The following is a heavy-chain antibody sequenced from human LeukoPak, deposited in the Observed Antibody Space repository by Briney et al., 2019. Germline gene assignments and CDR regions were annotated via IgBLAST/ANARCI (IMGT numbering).Heavy chain of an antibody. CDR3: AKNGGPHGMDV. J-gene: IGHJ6*02. D-gene: IGHD3-16*01. CDR1: GFTVSSNY. V-gene: IGHV3-7*02. CDR2: IKHDGSET. Sequence: GGSLRLSCAASGFTVSSNYMSWVRQAPGKGLEWVANIKHDGSETNYVDSVKGRFTISRDNAKNSLHLQMNSLRLEDTAVYYCAKNGGPHGMDVWGQGTTVTVSS.